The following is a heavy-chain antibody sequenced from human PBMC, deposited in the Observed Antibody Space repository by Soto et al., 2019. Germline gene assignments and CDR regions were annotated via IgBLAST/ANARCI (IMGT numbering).Heavy chain of an antibody. J-gene: IGHJ4*02. D-gene: IGHD3-3*01. CDR2: INAGNGNT. CDR3: ARVGRITIFGVVNIGASRIDY. Sequence: QVQLVQSGAEVKKPGASVKVSCKASGYTFTSYAMHWVRQAPGQRLEWMGWINAGNGNTKYSQKFQGRVTITRDTSASTAYMELSSLRSEDTAVYYCARVGRITIFGVVNIGASRIDYWGQGTLVTVSS. CDR1: GYTFTSYA. V-gene: IGHV1-3*01.